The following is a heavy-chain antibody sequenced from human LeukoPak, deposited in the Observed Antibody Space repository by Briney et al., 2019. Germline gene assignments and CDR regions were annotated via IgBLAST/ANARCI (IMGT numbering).Heavy chain of an antibody. V-gene: IGHV4-34*01. Sequence: SETLSLTCAVYGGSSSGYYWSWIRQPPGKGLEWIGEINHSGSTNYNPSLKSRVTISVDTSKNQFPLKLSSVTAADTAVYYCARDYQGGYGDKTVDYWGQGTLVTVSS. J-gene: IGHJ4*02. CDR3: ARDYQGGYGDKTVDY. D-gene: IGHD5-18*01. CDR1: GGSSSGYY. CDR2: INHSGST.